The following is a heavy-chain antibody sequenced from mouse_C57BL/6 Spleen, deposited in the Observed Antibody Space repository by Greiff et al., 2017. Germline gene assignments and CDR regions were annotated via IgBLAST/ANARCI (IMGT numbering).Heavy chain of an antibody. CDR2: IYPGDGDP. CDR3: ASGITTVVATPMDY. CDR1: GYAFSSSW. V-gene: IGHV1-82*01. J-gene: IGHJ4*01. D-gene: IGHD1-1*01. Sequence: VQLQQSGPELVKPGASVKISCKASGYAFSSSWMNWVKQRPGKGLEWIGRIYPGDGDPNYNGKFKGKATLTADKSSSTAYMQLSSLTSEDSAVYFCASGITTVVATPMDYWGQGTSVTVSS.